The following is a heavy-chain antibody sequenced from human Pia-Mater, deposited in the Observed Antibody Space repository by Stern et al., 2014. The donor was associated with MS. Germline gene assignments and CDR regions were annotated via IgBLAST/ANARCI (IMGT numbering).Heavy chain of an antibody. Sequence: QVQLQESGPGLVKPSETLSLTCTVSGGSISSYYWSWIRQPPGKGLEWIGYIYYSGSTNYNPSLKSRVTISVDTSKNQFSLKLSSGTAADTAVYYCARGRDDLPDYWGQGTLVTVSS. CDR1: GGSISSYY. CDR2: IYYSGST. D-gene: IGHD3-16*01. J-gene: IGHJ4*02. CDR3: ARGRDDLPDY. V-gene: IGHV4-59*01.